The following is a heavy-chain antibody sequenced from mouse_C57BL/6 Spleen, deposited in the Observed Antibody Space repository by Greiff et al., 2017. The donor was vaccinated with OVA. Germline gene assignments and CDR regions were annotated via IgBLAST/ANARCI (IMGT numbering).Heavy chain of an antibody. Sequence: VKLQESGPELVKPGASVKISCTASGYTFTDYYINWVKQRPGQGLEWIGWIFPGSGSTYYNEKFKGKATLTVDTSSSTAYMLLSSLTSEDSAVYFCARSHCCGSSYPSWFAYWGQGTLVTVSA. CDR2: IFPGSGST. CDR1: GYTFTDYY. CDR3: ARSHCCGSSYPSWFAY. D-gene: IGHD1-1*01. J-gene: IGHJ3*01. V-gene: IGHV1-75*01.